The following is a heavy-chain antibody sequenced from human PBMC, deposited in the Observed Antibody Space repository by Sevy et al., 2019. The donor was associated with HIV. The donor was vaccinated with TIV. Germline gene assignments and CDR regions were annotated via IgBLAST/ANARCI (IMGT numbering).Heavy chain of an antibody. CDR3: ARQRTLTYYYYGMDV. V-gene: IGHV1-69*13. D-gene: IGHD2-2*01. CDR2: IIPIFGTA. Sequence: ASVKVSCKASGGTFSSYAISWVRQAPGQGLEWMGGIIPIFGTANYAQTFQGRVTITADESTSTAYMELSSLRSEDTAVYYCARQRTLTYYYYGMDVWGQGTTVTVSS. J-gene: IGHJ6*02. CDR1: GGTFSSYA.